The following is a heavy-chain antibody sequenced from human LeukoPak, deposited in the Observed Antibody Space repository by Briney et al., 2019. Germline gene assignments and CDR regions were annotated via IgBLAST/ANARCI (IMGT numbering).Heavy chain of an antibody. V-gene: IGHV4-59*01. J-gene: IGHJ4*02. Sequence: SETLSLTCTVSGGSIMSYYWSWIRQPPGKGLEWIGYVYHSGSTNYNPSLQSRVAISVDTSKNQVSLKLNSVTAADTAVYYCARSRIQLWNSPFDYWGQGTLVTVSS. CDR2: VYHSGST. CDR3: ARSRIQLWNSPFDY. CDR1: GGSIMSYY. D-gene: IGHD5-18*01.